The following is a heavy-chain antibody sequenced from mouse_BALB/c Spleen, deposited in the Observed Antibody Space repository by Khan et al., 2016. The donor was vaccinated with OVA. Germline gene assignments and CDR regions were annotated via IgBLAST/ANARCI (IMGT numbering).Heavy chain of an antibody. CDR2: IDPFSGGT. J-gene: IGHJ3*01. Sequence: VQLKESGPELMKPGASVKISCKASGYSFTSDYIHWVMQSHGKSLEWIGYIDPFSGGTTYNQKFKGKATLTVDKSSSTAYIHLSSLTSEDSAVYYCTRHGYVAWFTYWGQGTLVTVSA. D-gene: IGHD2-2*01. V-gene: IGHV1S135*01. CDR1: GYSFTSDY. CDR3: TRHGYVAWFTY.